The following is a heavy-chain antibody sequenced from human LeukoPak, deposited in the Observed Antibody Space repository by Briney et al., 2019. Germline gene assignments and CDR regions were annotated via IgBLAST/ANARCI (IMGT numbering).Heavy chain of an antibody. CDR1: GFTFSSYW. D-gene: IGHD3-22*01. Sequence: PGGSLRLSCAASGFTFSSYWMHWVRHAPGKGLVWVSRINSDESSTSYADSVKGRFTISRDNAKNTLYLQMNSLRAEDTAVYYCARGSYYDSSVQRGPDYWGQGTLVTVSS. V-gene: IGHV3-74*01. CDR3: ARGSYYDSSVQRGPDY. CDR2: INSDESST. J-gene: IGHJ4*02.